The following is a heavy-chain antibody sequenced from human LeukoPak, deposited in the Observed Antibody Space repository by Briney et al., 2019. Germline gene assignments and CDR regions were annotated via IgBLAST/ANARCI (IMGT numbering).Heavy chain of an antibody. Sequence: GGSLRLSCAASGFTFSSYAMSWVRQAPGKGLEWVSAISGSGGSTYYADSVKGRFTISRDNSKNTLYLQMNSLRAEDTAVYYCAKEYCSSTSCYTENYYYYYYMDVWGQGTLVTVSS. D-gene: IGHD2-2*02. J-gene: IGHJ6*03. CDR2: ISGSGGST. V-gene: IGHV3-23*01. CDR1: GFTFSSYA. CDR3: AKEYCSSTSCYTENYYYYYYMDV.